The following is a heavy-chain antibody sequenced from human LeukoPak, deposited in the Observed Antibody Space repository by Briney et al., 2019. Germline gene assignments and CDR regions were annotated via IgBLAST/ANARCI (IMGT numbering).Heavy chain of an antibody. D-gene: IGHD1-26*01. J-gene: IGHJ4*02. CDR2: INHSGST. CDR3: ARDVVGATGKGFDY. V-gene: IGHV4-34*01. Sequence: SETLSLTCAVYGGSFSGYYWSWIRQPPGKGLEWLGEINHSGSTNYNPSLKSRVTISVDTSKNQFSLKLSSVTAADTAVYYCARDVVGATGKGFDYWGQGTLVTVSS. CDR1: GGSFSGYY.